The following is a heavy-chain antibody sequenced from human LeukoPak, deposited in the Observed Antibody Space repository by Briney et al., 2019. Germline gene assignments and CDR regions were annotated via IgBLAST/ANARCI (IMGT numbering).Heavy chain of an antibody. Sequence: GGSLRLSCAASGFSFSSYGMHWVRQAPGKGLEWVAFVRYDGSNKYYADSVKGRFTISRDNSKNTLYQQMNSLRAEHTAVYYCAKDRTMIVVPLENGGEGTLVSVST. J-gene: IGHJ4*02. V-gene: IGHV3-30*02. CDR2: VRYDGSNK. CDR1: GFSFSSYG. CDR3: AKDRTMIVVPLEN. D-gene: IGHD3-22*01.